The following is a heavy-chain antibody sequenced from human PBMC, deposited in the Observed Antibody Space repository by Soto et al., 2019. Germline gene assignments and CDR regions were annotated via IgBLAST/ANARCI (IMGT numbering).Heavy chain of an antibody. D-gene: IGHD3-22*01. Sequence: GGSLRLSCAASGYTFSSYGMHWVRQAPGKGLEWVAVISYAGSNIYYADSVKGRFTISRDNSKNTLYLQMNSLRAEDTAVYYCAKERRSGYYYLCWFDPWGQGTLVTVSS. J-gene: IGHJ5*02. CDR2: ISYAGSNI. CDR3: AKERRSGYYYLCWFDP. V-gene: IGHV3-30*18. CDR1: GYTFSSYG.